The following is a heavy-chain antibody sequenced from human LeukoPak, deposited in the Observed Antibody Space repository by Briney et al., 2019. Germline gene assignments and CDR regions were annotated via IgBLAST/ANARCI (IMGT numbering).Heavy chain of an antibody. J-gene: IGHJ5*02. CDR2: INQSGST. V-gene: IGHV4-34*01. D-gene: IGHD5-12*01. Sequence: SETLALTCGVYGGSFSGYYWSWIRQPPGKGLEWIGEINQSGSTNYNPSLKSRVTISVDTSKDQFSLKLSSVTAEDTAVYYCAREAAGGYVFGEFDHWGQGTLVTVSS. CDR1: GGSFSGYY. CDR3: AREAAGGYVFGEFDH.